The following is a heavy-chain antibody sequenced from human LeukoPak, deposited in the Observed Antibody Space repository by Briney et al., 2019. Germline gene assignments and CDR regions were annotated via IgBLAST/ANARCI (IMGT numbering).Heavy chain of an antibody. Sequence: SETLSLICSVSGGFISTYSWTWIRQPPGKGLEWIGFIDYTGTPSYNPSLKSRVTVSVDTSKNQFSLKLTSVTAADTALYYGARDVVRGARLPGIWGQGAKVTVSS. CDR2: IDYTGTP. J-gene: IGHJ3*02. CDR1: GGFISTYS. V-gene: IGHV4-59*01. CDR3: ARDVVRGARLPGI. D-gene: IGHD6-6*01.